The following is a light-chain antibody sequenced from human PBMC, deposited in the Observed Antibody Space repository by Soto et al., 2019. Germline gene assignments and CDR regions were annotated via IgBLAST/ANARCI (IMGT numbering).Light chain of an antibody. V-gene: IGLV1-47*01. CDR3: AAWDDSGPYAV. J-gene: IGLJ7*01. Sequence: QSVLTQPPSVSGTPGQRVTISCSGSSSNIGKNYVYWYQQVPGTAPKLLIYKDNQRPSGVPDRFSVSKSGTSASLAISGLPSEDEADYYCAAWDDSGPYAVFGGGTQLTVL. CDR1: SSNIGKNY. CDR2: KDN.